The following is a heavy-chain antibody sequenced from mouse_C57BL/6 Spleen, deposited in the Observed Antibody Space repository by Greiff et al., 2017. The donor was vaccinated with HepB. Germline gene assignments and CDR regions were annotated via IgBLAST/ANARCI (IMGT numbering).Heavy chain of an antibody. D-gene: IGHD2-3*01. J-gene: IGHJ2*01. CDR1: GFTFSDYG. CDR3: ARHDDYLYYFDY. V-gene: IGHV5-17*01. Sequence: VKLMESGGGLVKPGGSLKLSCAASGFTFSDYGMHWVRQAPEKGLEWVAYISSGSSTIYYADTVKGRFTISRDNAKNTLFLQMTSLRSEDTAMYYCARHDDYLYYFDYWGQGTTLTVSS. CDR2: ISSGSSTI.